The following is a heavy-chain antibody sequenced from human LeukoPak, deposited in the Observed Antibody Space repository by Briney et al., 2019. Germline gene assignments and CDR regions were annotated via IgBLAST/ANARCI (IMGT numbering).Heavy chain of an antibody. J-gene: IGHJ4*02. CDR2: IRSKANSYAT. D-gene: IGHD3-16*02. Sequence: GGSLKLSCAASGFTFSGSAMHWVRQASGKGLEWVGRIRSKANSYATAYAASVKGRFTISRDDSKNTAYLQMNSLKTEDTAVYYCTRMSALSLDYWGQGTLVTVSS. CDR1: GFTFSGSA. V-gene: IGHV3-73*01. CDR3: TRMSALSLDY.